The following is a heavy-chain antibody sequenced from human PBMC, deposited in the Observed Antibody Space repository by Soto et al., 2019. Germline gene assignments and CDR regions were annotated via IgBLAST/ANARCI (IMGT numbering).Heavy chain of an antibody. J-gene: IGHJ6*03. D-gene: IGHD2-15*01. CDR3: ARGAQDIVVVIAAPAPPYYYYMDV. Sequence: SETLSLTCAVYGGSFSGYYWSWIRQPPGKGLEWIGEINHSGDINYNPSLKRRVTISMDTSKKQFSLKLSSVTAADTAVYYCARGAQDIVVVIAAPAPPYYYYMDVWGKGTTVTVSS. CDR2: INHSGDI. CDR1: GGSFSGYY. V-gene: IGHV4-34*01.